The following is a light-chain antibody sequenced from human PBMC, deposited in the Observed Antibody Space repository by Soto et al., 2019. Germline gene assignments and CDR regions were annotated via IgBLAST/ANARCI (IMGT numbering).Light chain of an antibody. Sequence: IHSTHSPSSVSASLGYRVSITVRASQGINSWLAWYQKKPGRAHKLLIYAASSLQNGVPSRFSGSESGTDFILTISNLQHEDCAIYFCQQANSFPITFGQGTRLEI. CDR3: QQANSFPIT. CDR1: QGINSW. J-gene: IGKJ5*01. CDR2: AAS. V-gene: IGKV1-12*01.